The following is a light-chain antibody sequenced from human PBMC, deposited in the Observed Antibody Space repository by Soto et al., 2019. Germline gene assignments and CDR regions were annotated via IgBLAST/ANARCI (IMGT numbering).Light chain of an antibody. J-gene: IGKJ4*01. CDR2: GAS. CDR1: QSVGRNY. Sequence: EIVLTQSPGTLSLSPGERATLSCRASQSVGRNYLAWYQQKPGQAPRLLIYGASSRATGIPNTFSGSGSGTDFTLTISRLEPEDFAVYYWQQYATSPLTFGGGTKVEIK. V-gene: IGKV3-20*01. CDR3: QQYATSPLT.